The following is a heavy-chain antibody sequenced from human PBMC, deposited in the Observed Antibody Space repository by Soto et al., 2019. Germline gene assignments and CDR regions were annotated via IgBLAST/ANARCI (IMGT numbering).Heavy chain of an antibody. V-gene: IGHV6-1*01. CDR2: TYYRSKWYN. Sequence: SQTLSLTCAISGDSVSSNSAAWNWIRQSPSRGLKWLGRTYYRSKWYNDYAVSVKSRITINPDTSKNQFSLQLNSVTPEDTAVYYCARASRMDSSGWYYYYGMDVWGQGTTVTVSS. J-gene: IGHJ6*02. CDR3: ARASRMDSSGWYYYYGMDV. CDR1: GDSVSSNSAA. D-gene: IGHD6-19*01.